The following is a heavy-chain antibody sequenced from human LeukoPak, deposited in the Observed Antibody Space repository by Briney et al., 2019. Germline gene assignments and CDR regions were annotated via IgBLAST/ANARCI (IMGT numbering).Heavy chain of an antibody. J-gene: IGHJ4*02. CDR3: ARVSRGNYYFTT. CDR1: GFTFDDYA. V-gene: IGHV3-9*01. Sequence: PGRSLRLSCAASGFTFDDYAMHWVRQAPGKGLEWVSGISWNSGSIGYADSVKGRFTISRDNAKNTLYLQMNSLRAEDTAVYYCARVSRGNYYFTTGAREPWSPSPQ. CDR2: ISWNSGSI.